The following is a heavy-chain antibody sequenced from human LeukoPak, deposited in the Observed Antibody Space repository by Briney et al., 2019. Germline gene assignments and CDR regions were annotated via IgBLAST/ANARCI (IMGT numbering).Heavy chain of an antibody. CDR3: ARTAPHTPFTFLDYYYMDV. CDR1: GYTFTGYY. Sequence: ASVKVSCKASGYTFTGYYMHWVRQAPGQGLEWMGWINPNSGGTNYAQKFQGRVTMTRDTSISTAYMELSRLRSDDTAVYYCARTAPHTPFTFLDYYYMDVWGKGTTVTVSS. V-gene: IGHV1-2*02. D-gene: IGHD2/OR15-2a*01. CDR2: INPNSGGT. J-gene: IGHJ6*03.